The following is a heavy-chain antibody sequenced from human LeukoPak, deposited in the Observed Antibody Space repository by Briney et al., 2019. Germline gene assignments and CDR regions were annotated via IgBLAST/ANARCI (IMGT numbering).Heavy chain of an antibody. J-gene: IGHJ4*02. CDR1: GGSISSGGYP. Sequence: SETLTLTCAVSGGSISSGGYPWSWIRQPPGKGLEWIGYIYHSGSTYYNPSLKSRVTISGDRSKNQFSLKLSSVTAADTAVYCCARGGGSGYSYGWGQGTLVTVSS. CDR3: ARGGGSGYSYG. D-gene: IGHD5-18*01. V-gene: IGHV4-30-2*01. CDR2: IYHSGST.